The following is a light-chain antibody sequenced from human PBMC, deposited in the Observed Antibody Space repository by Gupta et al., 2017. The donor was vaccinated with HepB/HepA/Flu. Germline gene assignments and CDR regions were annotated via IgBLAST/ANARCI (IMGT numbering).Light chain of an antibody. CDR1: QGISNC. J-gene: IGKJ5*01. V-gene: IGKV1D-12*01. CDR3: QQANSFPVT. Sequence: DIQMTQTPPSVSAFVGDRVTITCRASQGISNCLDWYQQKPGKAPKLLIYPASTLQGGVPSRFSGSGSGTEFTLTITSLQPEDFATYYCQQANSFPVTFGQGTRVEIK. CDR2: PAS.